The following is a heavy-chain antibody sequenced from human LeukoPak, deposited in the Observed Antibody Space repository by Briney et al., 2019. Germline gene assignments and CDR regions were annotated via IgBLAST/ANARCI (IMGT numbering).Heavy chain of an antibody. CDR2: IYYSGST. Sequence: SETLSLTCTVSGGSISSYYWSWIRQPPGKGLEWIGYIYYSGSTNYNPSLKSRATMSVDTSKSQFSLKLNSVTAADTAVYYCARGSPTQYCSGGSCYSGYFQHWGQGTLVTVSS. CDR1: GGSISSYY. V-gene: IGHV4-59*01. D-gene: IGHD2-15*01. CDR3: ARGSPTQYCSGGSCYSGYFQH. J-gene: IGHJ1*01.